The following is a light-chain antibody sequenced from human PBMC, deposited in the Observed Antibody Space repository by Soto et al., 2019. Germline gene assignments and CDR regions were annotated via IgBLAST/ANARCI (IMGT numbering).Light chain of an antibody. CDR3: QQYYSTPLT. V-gene: IGKV4-1*01. CDR1: QSVLYSSNNKNY. CDR2: WAS. Sequence: DIVMTQSPDSLAVSLGERATINCKSSQSVLYSSNNKNYLAWYQQKPGQPPKLLFYWASTRESGVPDRFSGSGSGTAFTLTISSLQAEDVAVYYCQQYYSTPLTFGGGTKVEIK. J-gene: IGKJ4*01.